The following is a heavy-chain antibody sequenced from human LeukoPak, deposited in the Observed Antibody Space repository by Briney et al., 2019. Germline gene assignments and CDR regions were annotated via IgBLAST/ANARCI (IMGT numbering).Heavy chain of an antibody. CDR3: ARDQYDTWSRRGNFDS. CDR1: GFTFGKYW. V-gene: IGHV3-7*03. CDR2: IKLDGREK. J-gene: IGHJ4*02. Sequence: GGSLRLSCVASGFTFGKYWMSWVRQAPGKGLEWVANIKLDGREKNYVDSVKGRFTIFRDNTKNSLYLQMNSLRVEDTAVFYCARDQYDTWSRRGNFDSWGQGTLVIVSS. D-gene: IGHD3-3*01.